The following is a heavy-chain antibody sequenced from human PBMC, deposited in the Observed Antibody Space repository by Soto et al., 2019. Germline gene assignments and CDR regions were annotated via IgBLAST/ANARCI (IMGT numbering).Heavy chain of an antibody. J-gene: IGHJ6*02. CDR3: ARHTGQYEFSSYYYYYGMDV. Sequence: GESLKISCKGSGYSFTSYWISWVRQMPGKGLEWMGRIDPSDSYTNYSPSFQGHVTISADKSISTAYLQWSSLKASDTAMYYCARHTGQYEFSSYYYYYGMDVWGQGTTVTVSS. V-gene: IGHV5-10-1*01. CDR2: IDPSDSYT. CDR1: GYSFTSYW. D-gene: IGHD3-16*01.